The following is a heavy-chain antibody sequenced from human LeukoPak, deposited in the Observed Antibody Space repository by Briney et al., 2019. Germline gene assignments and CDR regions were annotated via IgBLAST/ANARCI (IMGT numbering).Heavy chain of an antibody. CDR2: ISAYNGDT. CDR3: AKETLDY. J-gene: IGHJ4*02. Sequence: ASVKVSSKASGYTFTTSGITWVRQAPGQGLEWMGWISAYNGDTNYAQKFQGRVTLTTDTSTSTAYLDLRSLRSDDTAVYYCAKETLDYWGQGTLVTVSS. CDR1: GYTFTTSG. V-gene: IGHV1-18*01.